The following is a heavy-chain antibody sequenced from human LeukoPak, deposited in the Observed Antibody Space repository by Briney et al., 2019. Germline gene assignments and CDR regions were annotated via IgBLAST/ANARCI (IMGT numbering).Heavy chain of an antibody. CDR3: AKDRGTTVVTPFSY. CDR1: GFTFSSYG. J-gene: IGHJ4*02. Sequence: GGSLRLSCAASGFTFSSYGMHWVRQAPGKGLEWVAVISYDGSNKYYADSVKGRFTISRDNSKNTLYLQMNSLRAEDTAVYYCAKDRGTTVVTPFSYWGQGTLVTVSS. CDR2: ISYDGSNK. D-gene: IGHD4-23*01. V-gene: IGHV3-30*18.